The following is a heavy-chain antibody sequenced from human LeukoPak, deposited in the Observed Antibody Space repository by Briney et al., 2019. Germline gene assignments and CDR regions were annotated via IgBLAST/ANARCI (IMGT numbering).Heavy chain of an antibody. CDR2: ISAYNGNT. CDR1: GYTFTSYG. D-gene: IGHD3-22*01. CDR3: ARDPSYYDSSGSVFDY. Sequence: ASVKVSCKASGYTFTSYGISWVRQAPGQGLEWMGWISAYNGNTNYAQKLQGRVTMTTDTSTSTAYMELRSLRSDDTAVYYCARDPSYYDSSGSVFDYWGQGTLVTVSS. J-gene: IGHJ4*02. V-gene: IGHV1-18*01.